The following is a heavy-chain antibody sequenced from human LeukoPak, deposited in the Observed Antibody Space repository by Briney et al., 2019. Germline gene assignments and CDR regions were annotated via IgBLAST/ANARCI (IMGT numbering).Heavy chain of an antibody. CDR3: ARLGVEEMATSRGYAFDI. CDR1: GYSFTSYW. Sequence: GESLKISCKGSGYSFTSYWIGWVRRLPGKGLEWMGIIYPGDSDTRYSPSFQGQVTISADKSMSTAYLKLSSLTASDTAMYYCARLGVEEMATSRGYAFDIWGQGTMVTVSS. V-gene: IGHV5-51*01. CDR2: IYPGDSDT. J-gene: IGHJ3*02. D-gene: IGHD5-24*01.